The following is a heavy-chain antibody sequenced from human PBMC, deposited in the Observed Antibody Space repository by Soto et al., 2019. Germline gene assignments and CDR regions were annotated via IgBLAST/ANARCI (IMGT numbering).Heavy chain of an antibody. CDR3: ARDFSDILKSRVIDF. Sequence: ASVKVSCKASGYTFTNYSITWVRQAPGQGLEWMGRISAYNGNTNYAQKVQGRVTMTTDTSTSTAYMDLRSLRSDDTAVYYCARDFSDILKSRVIDFWGQGTLVTVSS. D-gene: IGHD3-9*01. CDR1: GYTFTNYS. J-gene: IGHJ4*02. CDR2: ISAYNGNT. V-gene: IGHV1-18*01.